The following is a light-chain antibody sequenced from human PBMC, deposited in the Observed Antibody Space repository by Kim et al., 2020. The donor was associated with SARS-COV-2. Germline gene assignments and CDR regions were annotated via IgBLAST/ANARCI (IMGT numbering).Light chain of an antibody. CDR3: SARDSSLRAWV. V-gene: IGLV10-54*01. J-gene: IGLJ3*02. CDR2: RNN. Sequence: QAGLTQPPSVSKGLRQTATLTCTGNSNNVGNEGAAWLQQHQGHPPKLLSYRNNNRPSLISERFSASRSGNTASLTITGLQPEDEADYYCSARDSSLRAWVFGGGTQLTVL. CDR1: SNNVGNEG.